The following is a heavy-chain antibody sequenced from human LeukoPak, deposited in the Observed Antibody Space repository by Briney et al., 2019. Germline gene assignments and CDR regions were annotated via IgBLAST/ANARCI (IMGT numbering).Heavy chain of an antibody. V-gene: IGHV3-7*01. Sequence: GGPLRLSCAASGFTFSSYSMNWVRQAPGKGLEWVANIKQDGSEKYYVDSVKGRFTISRDNAKNSLYLQMNGLRAEDTAVYYCAGGYYDFWSGHIPTFDYWGQGTLVTVSS. CDR3: AGGYYDFWSGHIPTFDY. J-gene: IGHJ4*02. D-gene: IGHD3-3*01. CDR1: GFTFSSYS. CDR2: IKQDGSEK.